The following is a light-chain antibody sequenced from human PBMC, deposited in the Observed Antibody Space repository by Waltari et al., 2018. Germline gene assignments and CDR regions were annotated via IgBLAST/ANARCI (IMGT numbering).Light chain of an antibody. J-gene: IGLJ1*01. Sequence: QSALTQPASVSGTPGQSITISCSGPTTDVGSSVLVSWYQQHPGEAPKLLICEVFKRPPDTSSRFSGAKSGSTASLTISGLQPEDEADYYCCAYAGRGTYVFGSGTKVTVL. V-gene: IGLV2-23*02. CDR2: EVF. CDR1: TTDVGSSVL. CDR3: CAYAGRGTYV.